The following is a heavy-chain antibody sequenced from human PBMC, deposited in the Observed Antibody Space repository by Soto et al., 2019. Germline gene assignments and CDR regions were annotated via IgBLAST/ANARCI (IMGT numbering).Heavy chain of an antibody. Sequence: SETLSLTCTVSGGSINSGDYYWTWVRQPPGKGLGWIGNIFHSGSTYYTPSLQSRVTISLDTSKNHFSLKLSSVTPADTAVYYCARDRYYGSGTYYNFYSGMDVWGQVTTVT. V-gene: IGHV4-30-4*01. D-gene: IGHD3-10*01. CDR3: ARDRYYGSGTYYNFYSGMDV. J-gene: IGHJ6*02. CDR1: GGSINSGDYY. CDR2: IFHSGST.